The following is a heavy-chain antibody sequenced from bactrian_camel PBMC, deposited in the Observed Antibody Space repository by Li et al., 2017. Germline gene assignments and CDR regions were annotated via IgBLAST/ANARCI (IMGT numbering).Heavy chain of an antibody. D-gene: IGHD5*01. V-gene: IGHV3S1*01. CDR1: GFTFSSYW. Sequence: HVQLVESGGGLVQPGGSLRLSCTASGFTFSSYWIYWVRQAPGKGLEWVSHIDSGGVTTYYADSVKGRFTISRDNAKNTLYLQMNSLKTEDHAVYYCATRPLGPYNYWGQGTQVTVS. CDR3: ATRPLGPYNY. J-gene: IGHJ4*01. CDR2: IDSGGVTT.